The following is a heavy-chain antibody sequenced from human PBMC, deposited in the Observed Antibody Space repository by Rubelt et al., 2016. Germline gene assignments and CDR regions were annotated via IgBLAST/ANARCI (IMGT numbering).Heavy chain of an antibody. CDR3: ARDGPYYGSSGSSYYYYGMDV. V-gene: IGHV4-39*01. CDR1: GGSISSSSYY. D-gene: IGHD3-22*01. CDR2: SYYSGST. J-gene: IGHJ6*02. Sequence: QLQLQESGPGLVKPSETLSLTCTVSGGSISSSSYYWGWIRQPPGKGLEWIGRSYYSGSTYYNPSLKSRVTLSVDTSKNQFSLKLSSVTAADPAVYYCARDGPYYGSSGSSYYYYGMDVWGQGTTVTVSS.